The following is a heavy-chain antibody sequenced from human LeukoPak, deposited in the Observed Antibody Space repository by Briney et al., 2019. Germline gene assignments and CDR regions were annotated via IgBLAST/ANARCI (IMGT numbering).Heavy chain of an antibody. CDR2: ISWNSGSI. CDR1: GFTFDDYA. D-gene: IGHD2-15*01. J-gene: IGHJ4*02. V-gene: IGHV3-9*01. CDR3: AKGARCSGGSCYYFDY. Sequence: GRSLRLSCAASGFTFDDYAMHWVRQAPGKGLGWVSCISWNSGSIGYADSVKGRFTIYRDNAKNSLYLQMNSLRAEDTALYYCAKGARCSGGSCYYFDYWGQGTLVTVSS.